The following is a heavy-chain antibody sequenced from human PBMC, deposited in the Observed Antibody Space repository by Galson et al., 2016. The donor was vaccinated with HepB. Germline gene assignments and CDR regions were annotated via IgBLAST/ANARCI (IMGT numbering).Heavy chain of an antibody. V-gene: IGHV5-51*01. CDR3: ARLLGRSMVRDSRWFDP. CDR2: IYPDDSDT. CDR1: GYSFASNW. D-gene: IGHD3-10*01. Sequence: QSGAEVKKPGESLKISCKASGYSFASNWIGWVRQMPGKGLEWMGIIYPDDSDTRYSPSFQGQVTISVDKTISTAYLQWSSLKASDTAIYYCARLLGRSMVRDSRWFDPWGQVTLVTVSS. J-gene: IGHJ5*02.